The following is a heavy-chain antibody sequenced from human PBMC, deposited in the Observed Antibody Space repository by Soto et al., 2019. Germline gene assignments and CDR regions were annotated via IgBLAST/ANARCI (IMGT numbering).Heavy chain of an antibody. CDR3: ARDSERITIFGVVIDNWFDP. CDR2: ISYDGSNK. D-gene: IGHD3-3*01. CDR1: GFTFSSYA. Sequence: LRLACAASGFTFSSYAMHWVRQAPGKGLEWVAVISYDGSNKCYADSVKGRFTISRDNSKNTLYLQMNSLRAEDTAVYYCARDSERITIFGVVIDNWFDPWGQGTLVTVSS. V-gene: IGHV3-30-3*01. J-gene: IGHJ5*02.